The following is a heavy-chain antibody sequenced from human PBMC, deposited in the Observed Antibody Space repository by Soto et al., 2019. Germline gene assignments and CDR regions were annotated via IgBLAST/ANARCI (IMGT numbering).Heavy chain of an antibody. CDR2: ISYDGSNK. J-gene: IGHJ4*02. Sequence: QVQLVESGGGVVQPGRSLRLSCAASGFTFSSYGMHWVRQAPGKGLEWVAVISYDGSNKYYADSVKGRFTISRDSSKNTLYLQMNSLRPEDTAVYYCAKHRDIEPRTAYYFDYWGQGTLVTVSS. CDR3: AKHRDIEPRTAYYFDY. D-gene: IGHD5-12*01. V-gene: IGHV3-30*18. CDR1: GFTFSSYG.